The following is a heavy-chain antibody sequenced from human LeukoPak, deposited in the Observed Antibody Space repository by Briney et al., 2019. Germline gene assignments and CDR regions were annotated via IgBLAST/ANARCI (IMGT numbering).Heavy chain of an antibody. CDR3: ARLGGETTRFDL. CDR2: VNQDGNEK. Sequence: PGGSLRLSCAASGFTFRSYWMSWVRQAPGRGLDWVAPVNQDGNEKHYVDSVKGRFTISGDNAENSLYLQMNSLRAEDTAVYNCARLGGETTRFDLWGQGALVTVSS. D-gene: IGHD3-16*01. V-gene: IGHV3-7*01. J-gene: IGHJ4*02. CDR1: GFTFRSYW.